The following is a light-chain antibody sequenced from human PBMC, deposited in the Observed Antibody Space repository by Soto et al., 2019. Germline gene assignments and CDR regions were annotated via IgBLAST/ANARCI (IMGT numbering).Light chain of an antibody. V-gene: IGKV3-20*01. CDR3: QHYSSSPPGLT. J-gene: IGKJ4*01. CDR2: GAS. CDR1: QSVSSRSD. Sequence: EIVLTQSPATLSLSPGERATLSCRASQSVSSRSDLAWYQQKPGQAPRLLIYGASSSATGIPDRFSGSGSGTDFTLTISRLEPEDFAVYYCQHYSSSPPGLTFGGGTKVEIK.